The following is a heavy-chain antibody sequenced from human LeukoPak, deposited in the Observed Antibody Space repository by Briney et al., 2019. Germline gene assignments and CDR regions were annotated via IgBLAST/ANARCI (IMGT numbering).Heavy chain of an antibody. CDR1: GGSFSGYY. Sequence: SETLSLTCAVYGGSFSGYYWSWIRQPPGKGLEWIGEINLSGSTNYNPSLKSRVTISVDTSKNQFSLKLSSVTAADTAVYYCARGTGDPNYFDYWGQGTLVTVSS. CDR3: ARGTGDPNYFDY. V-gene: IGHV4-34*01. D-gene: IGHD7-27*01. J-gene: IGHJ4*02. CDR2: INLSGST.